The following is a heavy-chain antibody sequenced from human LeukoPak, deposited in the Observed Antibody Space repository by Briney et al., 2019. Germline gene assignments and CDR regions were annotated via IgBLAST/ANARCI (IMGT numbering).Heavy chain of an antibody. CDR3: ARERWHVVVPARPQGEWYFDL. Sequence: PSQTLSLTCTVSGGSISSGDYYWSWIRQPPGKGLEWIGYIYYSGSTYYNPSLKSRFTISVDTSKNQFSLKLSSVTAADTAVYYCARERWHVVVPARPQGEWYFDLWGRGTLVTVSS. J-gene: IGHJ2*01. CDR2: IYYSGST. V-gene: IGHV4-30-4*08. CDR1: GGSISSGDYY. D-gene: IGHD2-2*01.